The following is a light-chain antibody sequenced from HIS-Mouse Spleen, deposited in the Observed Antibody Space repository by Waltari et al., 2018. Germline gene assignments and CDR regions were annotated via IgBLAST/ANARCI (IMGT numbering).Light chain of an antibody. CDR3: QAWDSSYSV. J-gene: IGLJ2*01. Sequence: SSELTQPPSVSVSPGQTASITCSGDNLGDKYACWYQQKPGQSPVLVIYQDSKRPSVIPERFSGSNSGNTATLTISGTQAMDEADYYCQAWDSSYSVFGGGTK. CDR2: QDS. V-gene: IGLV3-1*01. CDR1: NLGDKY.